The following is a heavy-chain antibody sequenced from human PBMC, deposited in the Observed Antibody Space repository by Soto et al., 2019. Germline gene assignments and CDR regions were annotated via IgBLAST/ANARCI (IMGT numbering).Heavy chain of an antibody. CDR3: ARDGPLSSPTSGWFDP. CDR1: GFTFSSYW. CDR2: IKQDGNER. D-gene: IGHD2-2*01. Sequence: EVQVVESGGGLVQPGGSLRLSCVASGFTFSSYWMSWVRQAPGKGLEWVANIKQDGNERHYMDSGKGRFTIARDNAKNSLDLIMNSLKTEDTAMYYCARDGPLSSPTSGWFDPWGQGTLVIVSS. V-gene: IGHV3-7*03. J-gene: IGHJ5*02.